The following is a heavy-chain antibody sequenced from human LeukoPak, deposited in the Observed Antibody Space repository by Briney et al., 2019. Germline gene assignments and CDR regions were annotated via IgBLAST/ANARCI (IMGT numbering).Heavy chain of an antibody. CDR3: ARDGRDGYTDVAHFDY. CDR1: GDTFSSYA. D-gene: IGHD5-24*01. CDR2: IIPIFGTA. J-gene: IGHJ4*02. Sequence: SVKVSCKASGDTFSSYAISWVLQAPGQGLEWMGGIIPIFGTANYAQKFQGRVTITTDESTSTAYMELSSLRSEDTAVYYCARDGRDGYTDVAHFDYWGQGTLVTVSS. V-gene: IGHV1-69*05.